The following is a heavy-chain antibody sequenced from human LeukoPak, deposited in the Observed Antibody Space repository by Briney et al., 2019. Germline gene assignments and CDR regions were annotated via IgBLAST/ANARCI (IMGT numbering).Heavy chain of an antibody. J-gene: IGHJ2*01. CDR3: ARSVVTLYWYFDL. Sequence: SETLSLTCTVSGGSISSYYYNWIRQPPGKGLEWIGYIYYSGSTNYNSSLKSRVTISLDTSKNQFSLKLSSVTTADTAVYYCARSVVTLYWYFDLWGRGTLVTVSS. CDR2: IYYSGST. V-gene: IGHV4-59*01. D-gene: IGHD4-23*01. CDR1: GGSISSYY.